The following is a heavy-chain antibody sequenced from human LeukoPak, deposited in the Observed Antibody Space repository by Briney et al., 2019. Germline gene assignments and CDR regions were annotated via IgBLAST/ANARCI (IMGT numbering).Heavy chain of an antibody. CDR1: GGSISTYY. V-gene: IGHV4-4*07. Sequence: SETLSLTCTVSGGSISTYYWGWIRQPAGKGLEWIGRIYISGRTNYNPSLQSRVTMSVDTSRNQFSLKLGSVTAADTAVYYCAREASDTAMATYYFDYWGQGTLVTVSS. CDR2: IYISGRT. D-gene: IGHD5-18*01. J-gene: IGHJ4*02. CDR3: AREASDTAMATYYFDY.